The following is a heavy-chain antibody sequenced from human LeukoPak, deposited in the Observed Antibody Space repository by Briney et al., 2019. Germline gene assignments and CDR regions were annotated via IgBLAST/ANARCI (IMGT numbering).Heavy chain of an antibody. CDR2: IYSGGTT. Sequence: PGGSLRLSCAASGFTVSTNCMTWVRQAPGKGLEWVSTIYSGGTTYYADSVMGRFTISRDNSKNTLYLQMNSLRAEDTAVYYCARDSGRFDVFDIWGQGTMVTVSS. V-gene: IGHV3-53*01. D-gene: IGHD3-10*01. J-gene: IGHJ3*02. CDR3: ARDSGRFDVFDI. CDR1: GFTVSTNC.